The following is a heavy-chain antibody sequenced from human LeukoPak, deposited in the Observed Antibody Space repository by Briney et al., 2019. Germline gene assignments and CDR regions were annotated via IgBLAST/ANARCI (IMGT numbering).Heavy chain of an antibody. CDR2: INHSGST. V-gene: IGHV4-34*01. Sequence: SETLSLTCAVHGGSFSGYYWSWIRQPPGKGLEWIGEINHSGSTNYNPSLKSRVTISVDTSKNQFSLKLSSVTAADTAVYYCARGYWGGVDYWGQGTLVTVSS. CDR1: GGSFSGYY. CDR3: ARGYWGGVDY. J-gene: IGHJ4*02. D-gene: IGHD3-10*01.